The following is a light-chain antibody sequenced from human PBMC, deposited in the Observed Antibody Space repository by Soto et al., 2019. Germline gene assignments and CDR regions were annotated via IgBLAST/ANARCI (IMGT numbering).Light chain of an antibody. Sequence: AIQMTQSPSSLSASVGDRVTISCRASQGIGNALGWYQQKPGKPPKVLTYGASNLQSGVPPRFSGSRSGAEFNIAISRMQTEDYANYYCIKHINSPWTVGQGTKVDNK. V-gene: IGKV1-6*01. CDR1: QGIGNA. CDR2: GAS. CDR3: IKHINSPWT. J-gene: IGKJ1*01.